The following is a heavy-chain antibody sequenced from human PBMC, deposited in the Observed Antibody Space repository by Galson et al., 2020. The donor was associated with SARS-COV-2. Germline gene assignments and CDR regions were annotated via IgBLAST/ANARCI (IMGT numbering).Heavy chain of an antibody. Sequence: SETLSLTCTVSGGSISSYYWSWIRQPPGKGLEWIGYIYYSGSTNYNPSLKSRVTISVDTSKNQFSLKLSSVTAADTAMYYCARGLKWNYGYAFDIWGQGTMVTVSS. J-gene: IGHJ3*02. CDR2: IYYSGST. V-gene: IGHV4-59*13. D-gene: IGHD1-7*01. CDR1: GGSISSYY. CDR3: ARGLKWNYGYAFDI.